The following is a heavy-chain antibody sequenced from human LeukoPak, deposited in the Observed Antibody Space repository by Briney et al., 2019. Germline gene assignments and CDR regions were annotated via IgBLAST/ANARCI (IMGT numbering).Heavy chain of an antibody. D-gene: IGHD3-10*01. J-gene: IGHJ4*02. Sequence: GSSVKVSCKASGYTFTGYYMHWVRQDPGQGLGWMGWINPNSGGTNYAQKFEGRVTMTRDTSISTAYMELSRLRSDDTAVYYCARDLSSITMVRGVIPVFDYWGQGTLVTVSS. CDR3: ARDLSSITMVRGVIPVFDY. CDR2: INPNSGGT. CDR1: GYTFTGYY. V-gene: IGHV1-2*02.